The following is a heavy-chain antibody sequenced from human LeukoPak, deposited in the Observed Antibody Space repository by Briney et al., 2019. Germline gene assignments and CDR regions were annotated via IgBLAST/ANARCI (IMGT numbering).Heavy chain of an antibody. CDR3: ARDQYDTWSRRGNFDS. J-gene: IGHJ4*02. V-gene: IGHV3-21*01. D-gene: IGHD3-3*01. CDR2: TSSSSTYK. Sequence: GGSLRLSCAASGFTFSSYSMNWVRQAPGKGLEWASSTSSSSTYKYYADSVKGRFTISRDNAKNSLFLQMNSLRAEDTAVYYCARDQYDTWSRRGNFDSWGQGTLVIVSS. CDR1: GFTFSSYS.